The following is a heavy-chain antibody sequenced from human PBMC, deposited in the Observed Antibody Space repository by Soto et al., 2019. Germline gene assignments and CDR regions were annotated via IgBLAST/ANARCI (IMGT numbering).Heavy chain of an antibody. CDR3: ARDLNYDSSTFP. Sequence: EVQLVESGGGLVQPGGSLRLSCAASGFTVSSNYMSWVRQAAGKGMEWFSVIYSGGSTYYADSVKGRFTISRDNSKNTRYLQMNSLRADDTAVYYCARDLNYDSSTFPWGQGTLVTVSS. J-gene: IGHJ5*02. V-gene: IGHV3-66*01. CDR2: IYSGGST. CDR1: GFTVSSNY. D-gene: IGHD3-22*01.